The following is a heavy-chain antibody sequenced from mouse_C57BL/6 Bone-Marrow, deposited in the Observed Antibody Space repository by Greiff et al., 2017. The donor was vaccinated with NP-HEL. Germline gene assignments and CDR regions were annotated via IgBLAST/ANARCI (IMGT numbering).Heavy chain of an antibody. J-gene: IGHJ4*01. D-gene: IGHD2-3*01. CDR1: GYTFTSYW. Sequence: QVQLQQPGAELVKPGASVKMSCKASGYTFTSYWITWVKQRPGQGLEWIGDIYPGSGSTNYNEKFKSKATLTVDTSSSTAYMQLSSLTSEDSAVYDCARVGDGYFYYYAMDYWGQGTSVTVSS. CDR3: ARVGDGYFYYYAMDY. V-gene: IGHV1-55*01. CDR2: IYPGSGST.